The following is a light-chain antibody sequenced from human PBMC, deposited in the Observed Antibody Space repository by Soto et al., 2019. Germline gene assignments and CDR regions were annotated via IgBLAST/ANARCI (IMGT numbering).Light chain of an antibody. V-gene: IGKV3-11*01. CDR2: DAS. J-gene: IGKJ1*01. Sequence: IGLSKSPATVSLSPGERAAVSCRARQSVIRYLAWYQQRPGQAPRPLIYDASYRATGIPARFSGSGSGTDFTLTISSREPEDFAVYYCQQYGSSGTFGQGTKVDIK. CDR1: QSVIRY. CDR3: QQYGSSGT.